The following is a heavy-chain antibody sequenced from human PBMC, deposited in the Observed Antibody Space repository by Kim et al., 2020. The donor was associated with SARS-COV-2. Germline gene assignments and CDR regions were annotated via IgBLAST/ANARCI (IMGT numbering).Heavy chain of an antibody. CDR3: ARKTPQYSSSWYLEYYFDY. Sequence: ASVKVSCKASGYTFTGYYMHWVRQAPGQGLEWMGWINPNSGGTNYAQKFQGRVTMTRDTSISTAYMELSRLRSDDTAVYYCARKTPQYSSSWYLEYYFDYWGQGTLVTVSS. V-gene: IGHV1-2*02. J-gene: IGHJ4*02. CDR1: GYTFTGYY. CDR2: INPNSGGT. D-gene: IGHD6-13*01.